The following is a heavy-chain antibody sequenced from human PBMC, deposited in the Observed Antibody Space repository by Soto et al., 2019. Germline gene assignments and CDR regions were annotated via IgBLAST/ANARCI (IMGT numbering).Heavy chain of an antibody. V-gene: IGHV3-30-3*01. CDR1: GFTFSSYA. J-gene: IGHJ6*02. CDR2: ISYDGSNK. CDR3: ARDLFSGVDYYYYGMDV. Sequence: AGGSLRLSCAASGFTFSSYAMHWVRQAPGKGLERVTDISYDGSNKYYADSVKGRFTISRDNSKNTLYLQMNSMRAEEMAVYYCARDLFSGVDYYYYGMDVWGQG. D-gene: IGHD3-10*01.